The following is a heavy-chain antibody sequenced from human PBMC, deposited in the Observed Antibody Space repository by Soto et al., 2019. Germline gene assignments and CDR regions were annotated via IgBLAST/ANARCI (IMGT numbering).Heavy chain of an antibody. Sequence: DLAWIGYIYYSGSTYYNPSLKSRVTISVDTSKNQFSLKLSSVTAADTAVYYCARVCGGDCHNGMDVWGQGTTVTVSS. D-gene: IGHD2-21*02. CDR2: IYYSGST. J-gene: IGHJ6*02. CDR3: ARVCGGDCHNGMDV. V-gene: IGHV4-31*02.